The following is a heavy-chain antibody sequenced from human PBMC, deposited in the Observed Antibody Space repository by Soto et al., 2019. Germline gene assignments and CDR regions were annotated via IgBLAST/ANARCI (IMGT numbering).Heavy chain of an antibody. CDR2: IYYSGST. CDR1: GGSISSYY. Sequence: SETLSLTCTVSGGSISSYYWSWIRQPPGKGLEWIGYIYYSGSTNYNPSLKSRVTISVDTSKNQFSLKLSSVTAADTAVYYCASPRYGGSRYVFDYWGQGTLVTVSS. CDR3: ASPRYGGSRYVFDY. J-gene: IGHJ4*02. V-gene: IGHV4-59*08. D-gene: IGHD1-26*01.